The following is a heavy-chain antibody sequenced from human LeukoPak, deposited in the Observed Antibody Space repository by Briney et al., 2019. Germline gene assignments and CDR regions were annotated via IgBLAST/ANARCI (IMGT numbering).Heavy chain of an antibody. Sequence: GGSLRLSCAASGFTFSSYAMNWVRQAPGKGLEYVSAISSNGGSTYYANSVKGRFTISIDNSKNSLYLQMSSMRAEDMTVYYCARQATRIAAAGTSIDYWGQGTLVTVSS. D-gene: IGHD6-13*01. CDR2: ISSNGGST. CDR1: GFTFSSYA. V-gene: IGHV3-64*01. CDR3: ARQATRIAAAGTSIDY. J-gene: IGHJ4*02.